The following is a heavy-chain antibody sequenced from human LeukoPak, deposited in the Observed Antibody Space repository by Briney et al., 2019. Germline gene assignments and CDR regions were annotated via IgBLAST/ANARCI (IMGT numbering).Heavy chain of an antibody. D-gene: IGHD6-13*01. CDR2: IYSSGST. CDR1: GGSINSGTYY. Sequence: PSETLSLTCTVSGGSINSGTYYWGWIRQPAGKGLEWIGRIYSSGSTNYNPSLKSRVTISVDMSKNQFSLKLSSVTAADTAVYYCARAGWYSSSWYSHKRPQRWYWYFDLWGRGTLVTVSS. CDR3: ARAGWYSSSWYSHKRPQRWYWYFDL. J-gene: IGHJ2*01. V-gene: IGHV4-61*02.